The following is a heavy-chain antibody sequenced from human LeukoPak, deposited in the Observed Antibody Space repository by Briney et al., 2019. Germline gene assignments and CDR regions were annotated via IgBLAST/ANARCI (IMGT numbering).Heavy chain of an antibody. CDR2: IDPSGGSK. CDR3: ARLGVHNAFDI. Sequence: ASVKVSCKSSGYTFTRYYMRWVRQAPGQGLEWMGIIDPSGGSKSYAQKFQGRVTMTRDTSTSTVYMELSSLRSEDTAAYYCARLGVHNAFDIWGQGTLVTVSS. J-gene: IGHJ3*02. V-gene: IGHV1-46*01. CDR1: GYTFTRYY. D-gene: IGHD3-16*01.